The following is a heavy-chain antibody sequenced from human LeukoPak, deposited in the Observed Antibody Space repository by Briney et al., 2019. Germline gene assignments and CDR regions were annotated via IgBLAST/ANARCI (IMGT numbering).Heavy chain of an antibody. CDR1: GGSISSDY. D-gene: IGHD6-13*01. J-gene: IGHJ5*01. CDR2: MYTSGST. V-gene: IGHV4-4*07. CDR3: ARDRGGAAAGNWFDS. Sequence: SETLSLTCTVSGGSISSDYWSWIRQPAGKGLEWIGRMYTSGSTDHNPPLKSRVTTSLDTSKNQFSLKLTSVTAADTAVYYCARDRGGAAAGNWFDSWGQGTLVIVSS.